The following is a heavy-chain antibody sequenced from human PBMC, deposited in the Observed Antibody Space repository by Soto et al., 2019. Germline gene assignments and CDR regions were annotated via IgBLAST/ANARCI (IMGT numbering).Heavy chain of an antibody. D-gene: IGHD1-26*01. CDR2: ISDGGINN. CDR3: AKVLPATGIEGGGDAFDI. Sequence: GGSLRLSCAASGFTYRSLGMHWIPQAPGKGLERVPLISDGGINNNYADSVWGRFTISRGKSNNTLYLEMNTLRVEDTAVYYCAKVLPATGIEGGGDAFDIWGQGTRVTVSS. CDR1: GFTYRSLG. J-gene: IGHJ3*02. V-gene: IGHV3-30*18.